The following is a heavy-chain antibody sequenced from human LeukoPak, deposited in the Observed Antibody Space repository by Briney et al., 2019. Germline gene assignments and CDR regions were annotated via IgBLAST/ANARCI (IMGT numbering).Heavy chain of an antibody. V-gene: IGHV4-59*11. CDR3: ATIKRGSIYGYFDF. CDR2: VFVRERT. D-gene: IGHD5-18*01. CDR1: GGSLSTHY. J-gene: IGHJ4*02. Sequence: SETLSLTCAVSGGSLSTHYWSWIRQPPAKGLEWIGDVFVRERTKDNPSLKSRATLSADTSQDQFPLRLTSVTAADSAVYYCATIKRGSIYGYFDFWGQGVLVTVSS.